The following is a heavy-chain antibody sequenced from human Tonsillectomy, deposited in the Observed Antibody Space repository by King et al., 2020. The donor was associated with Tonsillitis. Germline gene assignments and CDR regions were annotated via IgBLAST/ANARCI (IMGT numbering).Heavy chain of an antibody. Sequence: QLQESGPGLVKPSETLSLSCSVFGGSIGSYYWSWIRQSPGKGLEWIAYVYYSGTANYNPSVRSRATISIDTSKKQFSLKLDSVTAADTAVYYCARGRPPQLWFYFDSWGQGTRGTVSP. J-gene: IGHJ4*02. D-gene: IGHD1-1*01. CDR1: GGSIGSYY. CDR3: ARGRPPQLWFYFDS. CDR2: VYYSGTA. V-gene: IGHV4-59*13.